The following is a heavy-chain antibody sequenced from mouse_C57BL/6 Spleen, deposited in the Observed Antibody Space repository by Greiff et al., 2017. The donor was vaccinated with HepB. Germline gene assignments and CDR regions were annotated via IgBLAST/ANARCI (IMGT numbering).Heavy chain of an antibody. V-gene: IGHV5-17*01. CDR3: ARYYYGSSYAMDY. J-gene: IGHJ4*01. Sequence: EVQVVESGGGLVKPGGSLKLSCAASGFTFSDYGMHWVRQAPEKGLEWVAYISSGSSTIYYADTVKGRFTISRDKAKNTLFLQMTSLRSEDTAMYYCARYYYGSSYAMDYWGQGTSVTVSS. CDR1: GFTFSDYG. CDR2: ISSGSSTI. D-gene: IGHD1-1*01.